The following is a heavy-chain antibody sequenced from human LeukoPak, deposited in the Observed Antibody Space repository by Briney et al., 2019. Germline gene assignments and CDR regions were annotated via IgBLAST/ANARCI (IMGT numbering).Heavy chain of an antibody. CDR1: GFTFSSYA. Sequence: PGGSRRLSCAASGFTFSSYAMPWVRQAPGKGLEYVSAISSNGGSTYYANSVKGRFTISRDNSKNTLYLQMGSLRAEDMAVYYCARDGDRDSYGSFDYWGQGTLVTVSS. CDR2: ISSNGGST. J-gene: IGHJ4*02. CDR3: ARDGDRDSYGSFDY. D-gene: IGHD5-18*01. V-gene: IGHV3-64*01.